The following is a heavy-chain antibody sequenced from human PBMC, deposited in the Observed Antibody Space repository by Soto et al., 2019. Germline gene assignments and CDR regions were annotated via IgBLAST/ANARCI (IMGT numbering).Heavy chain of an antibody. J-gene: IGHJ6*02. Sequence: SETLSLACTVSGGSISSGGYYWSWIRQHPGKGLEWIGYIYYSGSTYYNPSLKSRVTISVDTSKNQFSLKLSSVTAADTAVYYCASSVTSYYYGMDVWGQGTTVTVSS. CDR1: GGSISSGGYY. V-gene: IGHV4-31*03. CDR2: IYYSGST. D-gene: IGHD4-4*01. CDR3: ASSVTSYYYGMDV.